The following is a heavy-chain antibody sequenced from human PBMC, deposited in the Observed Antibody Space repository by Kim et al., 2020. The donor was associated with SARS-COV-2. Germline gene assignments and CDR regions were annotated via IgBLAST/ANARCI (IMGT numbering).Heavy chain of an antibody. J-gene: IGHJ5*02. CDR1: GGSISSSNW. Sequence: SETLSLTCAVSGGSISSSNWWSWVRQPPGKGLEWIGEIYHSGSTNYNPSLKSRVTISVDKSKNQFSLKLSSVTAADTAVYYCARESGIYSSGWYHWFDPWGQGTLVTVSS. V-gene: IGHV4-4*02. CDR3: ARESGIYSSGWYHWFDP. D-gene: IGHD6-19*01. CDR2: IYHSGST.